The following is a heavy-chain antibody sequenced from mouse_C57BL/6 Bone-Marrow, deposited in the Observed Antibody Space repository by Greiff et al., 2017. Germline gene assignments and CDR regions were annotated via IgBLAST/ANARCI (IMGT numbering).Heavy chain of an antibody. Sequence: EVQLQQSGPELVKPGASVKIPCKASGYTFTDYNMDWVKQSHGKSLEWIGAINPNNGGTIYNQKFKGKATLTVAKSSSTAYLELRSLTSEDTAVYYCARGRGFDYWGQGTTLTVSS. CDR3: ARGRGFDY. J-gene: IGHJ2*01. V-gene: IGHV1-18*01. CDR1: GYTFTDYN. CDR2: INPNNGGT.